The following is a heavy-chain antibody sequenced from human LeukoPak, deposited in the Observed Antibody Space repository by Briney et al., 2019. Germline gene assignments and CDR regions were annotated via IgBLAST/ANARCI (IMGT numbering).Heavy chain of an antibody. J-gene: IGHJ6*03. CDR2: IKQDGSEK. V-gene: IGHV3-7*01. Sequence: GGSLRLSCAASGFTFSSYWMSWVRQAPGKGLEWVANIKQDGSEKYYVDSVKGRFTISRDNAKSSLYLQMNSLRAEDTAVYYCARSLYSSSWFYYYYYMDVWGKGTTVTVSS. CDR1: GFTFSSYW. D-gene: IGHD6-13*01. CDR3: ARSLYSSSWFYYYYYMDV.